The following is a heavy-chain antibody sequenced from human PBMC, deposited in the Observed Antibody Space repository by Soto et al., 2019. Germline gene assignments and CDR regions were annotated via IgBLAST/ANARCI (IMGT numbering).Heavy chain of an antibody. CDR1: GYTFTSYG. D-gene: IGHD3-22*01. V-gene: IGHV1-18*01. CDR3: ARAYYYDSSGYYPVDY. CDR2: ISAYNGNT. Sequence: QVQLVQSGAEVKKPGASVKVSCKASGYTFTSYGISWVRQAPGQGLEWMGWISAYNGNTNYVQKLQGRVTMTTDTSTSTAYMELRSLRSDDTAVYYCARAYYYDSSGYYPVDYWGQGTLVTVSS. J-gene: IGHJ4*02.